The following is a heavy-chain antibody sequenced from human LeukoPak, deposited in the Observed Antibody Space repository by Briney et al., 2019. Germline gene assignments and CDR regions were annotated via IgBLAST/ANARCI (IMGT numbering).Heavy chain of an antibody. CDR1: GGSFSGYY. CDR2: INHSGST. V-gene: IGHV4-34*01. J-gene: IGHJ6*02. CDR3: ARGERGSYSHYYYYYGMDV. Sequence: SETLSLTCAVYGGSFSGYYWSWIRQPPGKGLEWIGEINHSGSTDNNPSLKSRVTISVDTSKNQFSLKLSSVTAADTAVYYCARGERGSYSHYYYYYGMDVWGQGTTVTVSS. D-gene: IGHD1-26*01.